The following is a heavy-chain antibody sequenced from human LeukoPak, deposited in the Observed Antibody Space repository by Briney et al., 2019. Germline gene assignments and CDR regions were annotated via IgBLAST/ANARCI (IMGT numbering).Heavy chain of an antibody. CDR2: IYYSGST. CDR3: ARGVVPAAAIFDPDHPGGYYYYMDV. Sequence: SEPLSLTCTVSGGSISSYYWSWIRQPPGKGLEWIGYIYYSGSTNYNPSLKSRVTISVDTSKNQFSLKLSSVTAADTAVYYCARGVVPAAAIFDPDHPGGYYYYMDVWGKGTTVTVSS. V-gene: IGHV4-59*01. D-gene: IGHD2-2*01. CDR1: GGSISSYY. J-gene: IGHJ6*03.